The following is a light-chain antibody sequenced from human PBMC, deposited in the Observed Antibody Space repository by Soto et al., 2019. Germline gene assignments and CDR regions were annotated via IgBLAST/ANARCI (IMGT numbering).Light chain of an antibody. V-gene: IGKV1-5*01. CDR1: QSITRW. CDR3: QHYSGP. Sequence: DIQMTQSPSTLSASVGDRVTITCRASQSITRWLAWYQQRPGKAPKLLIYDASTLESGVPSRFSGSGSGTEFTLTISSLHPDDFATYYCQHYSGPFGQGTKLEIK. J-gene: IGKJ2*01. CDR2: DAS.